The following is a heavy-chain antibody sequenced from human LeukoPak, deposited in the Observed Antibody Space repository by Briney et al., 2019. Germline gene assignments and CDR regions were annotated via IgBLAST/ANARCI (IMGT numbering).Heavy chain of an antibody. J-gene: IGHJ5*02. Sequence: SVKVSCKASGGTFSSYAISWVRQAPGQGLEWMGRIIPILGIANYAQKFQGRVTITADKSTSTAYMELSSLRSEDTAVYYCAREHYCGGDCYGWFDPWGQGTLVTVSS. V-gene: IGHV1-69*04. D-gene: IGHD2-21*02. CDR2: IIPILGIA. CDR1: GGTFSSYA. CDR3: AREHYCGGDCYGWFDP.